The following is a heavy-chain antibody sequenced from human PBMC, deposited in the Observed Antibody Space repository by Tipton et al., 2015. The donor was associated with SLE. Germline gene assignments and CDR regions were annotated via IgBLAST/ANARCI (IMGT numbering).Heavy chain of an antibody. CDR1: GFTFSDCA. D-gene: IGHD3-22*01. V-gene: IGHV3-23*01. Sequence: SLRLSCAASGFTFSDCAMNWVRQAPGKGLEWVSTISGGGSAAFYADSVKGRFTISRDASRNTLFLQMNSLRAEDTAVYYCAVHPYFYDSNGDSWGQGTLVTVSS. CDR3: AVHPYFYDSNGDS. J-gene: IGHJ4*02. CDR2: ISGGGSAA.